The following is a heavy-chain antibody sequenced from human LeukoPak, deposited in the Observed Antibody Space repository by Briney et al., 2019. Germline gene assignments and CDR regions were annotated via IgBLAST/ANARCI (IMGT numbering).Heavy chain of an antibody. CDR2: ITYDGSNK. J-gene: IGHJ3*02. CDR1: GFIFSNYP. CDR3: ARDGRTNDAFDI. Sequence: PGRSLRLSCAASGFIFSNYPMHWVRQAPGKGLEWVAVITYDGSNKYYADSVMGRFTISRDDSKNTVYLQVNSLRAEDTAVYYCARDGRTNDAFDIWGQGTMVTVSS. V-gene: IGHV3-30-3*01.